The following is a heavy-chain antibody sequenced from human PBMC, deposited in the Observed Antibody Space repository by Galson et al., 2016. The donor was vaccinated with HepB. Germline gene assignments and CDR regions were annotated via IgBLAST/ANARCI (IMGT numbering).Heavy chain of an antibody. CDR1: GFTFRGSS. V-gene: IGHV3-48*01. D-gene: IGHD4/OR15-4a*01. CDR3: ARGRDYSFDI. Sequence: SLRLSCAASGFTFRGSSMNWVRQAPGKGLEWISHITSDSSTRYYADSVKGRFTISRDNAKNSLDLQMNSQGAEDTAVYYCARGRDYSFDIWGQGTMVTVSS. J-gene: IGHJ3*02. CDR2: ITSDSSTR.